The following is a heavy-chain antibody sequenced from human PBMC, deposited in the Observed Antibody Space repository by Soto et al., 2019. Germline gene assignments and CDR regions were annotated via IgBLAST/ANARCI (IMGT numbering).Heavy chain of an antibody. D-gene: IGHD6-13*01. CDR2: ISYDGTNK. CDR1: GFTFRSYA. V-gene: IGHV3-30*01. J-gene: IGHJ4*02. CDR3: ARGDSNSWSDF. Sequence: GGSLRLSCAASGFTFRSYAMDWVRQAPGKGLEWVAVISYDGTNKYYADSVKGRFTISRDNSKNTLSLQMNSLRPDDTAVYYCARGDSNSWSDFWGQGT.